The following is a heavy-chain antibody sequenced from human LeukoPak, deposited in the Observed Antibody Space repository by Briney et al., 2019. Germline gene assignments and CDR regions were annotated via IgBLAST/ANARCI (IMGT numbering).Heavy chain of an antibody. J-gene: IGHJ5*02. V-gene: IGHV4-34*01. D-gene: IGHD2-2*01. CDR2: INHSGST. CDR3: ARPKYCSSTSCFRGISS. CDR1: GGSFSGYY. Sequence: PSETLSLTCAVYGGSFSGYYWSWIRQPPGKGLEWIGEINHSGSTNYNPSLKSRVTISVDTSKNQFSLKLTSVTAANTAVYYCARPKYCSSTSCFRGISSWGQGTLVTVSS.